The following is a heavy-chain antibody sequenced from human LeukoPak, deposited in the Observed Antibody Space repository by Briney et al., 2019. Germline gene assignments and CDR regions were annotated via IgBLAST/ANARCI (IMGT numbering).Heavy chain of an antibody. V-gene: IGHV1-18*01. CDR2: ISAYNGNT. D-gene: IGHD6-13*01. CDR1: GYTVTSYG. CDR3: ARDRSSSSWLDY. J-gene: IGHJ4*02. Sequence: ASVKVSCKASGYTVTSYGISWVRQAPGQGLEWMGWISAYNGNTNSAQKLQGRVTMTTDTSTSTAYMELRSLRSDDTAVYYCARDRSSSSWLDYWGQGTLVTVSS.